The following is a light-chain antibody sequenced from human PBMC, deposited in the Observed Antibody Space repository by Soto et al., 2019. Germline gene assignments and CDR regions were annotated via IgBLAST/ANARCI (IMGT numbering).Light chain of an antibody. CDR2: DVN. Sequence: QSVLTQPASVSGSPGQSIAISCTGTSSDVGGYIFVSWYQQHPGKVPKLIIYDVNKRPSGVPDRFSGSKYGNTASLTVSGLQAEDEGDYYCVSFAGGTYVFGTGTKGTVL. CDR1: SSDVGGYIF. V-gene: IGLV2-8*01. CDR3: VSFAGGTYV. J-gene: IGLJ1*01.